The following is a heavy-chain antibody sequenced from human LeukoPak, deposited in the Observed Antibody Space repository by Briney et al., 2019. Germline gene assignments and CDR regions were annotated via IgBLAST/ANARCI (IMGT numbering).Heavy chain of an antibody. CDR2: IIPIFGTA. CDR1: RGTFSSYA. V-gene: IGHV1-69*05. Sequence: SVKVSCKASRGTFSSYAISWVRQAPGQGLEWMGGIIPIFGTANYAQKFQGRVTITTDESTSTAYMELSSLRSEDTAVYYCARESRIQRVWSGYPRGFDPWGQGTLVTVSS. J-gene: IGHJ5*02. CDR3: ARESRIQRVWSGYPRGFDP. D-gene: IGHD3-3*01.